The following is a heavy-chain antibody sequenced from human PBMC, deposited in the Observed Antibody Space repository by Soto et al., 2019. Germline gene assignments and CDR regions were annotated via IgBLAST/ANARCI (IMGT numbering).Heavy chain of an antibody. J-gene: IGHJ6*03. Sequence: GGSLRLSCAASGFTFDDYGMSWVRQAPGKGLEWVSGINWNGGSTGYADSVKGRFTISRDNAKNSLYLQMNSLRAEDTALYHCARVTGEWLLARDYYYYYMDVWGKGTTVTVSS. CDR1: GFTFDDYG. D-gene: IGHD5-12*01. CDR3: ARVTGEWLLARDYYYYYMDV. V-gene: IGHV3-20*01. CDR2: INWNGGST.